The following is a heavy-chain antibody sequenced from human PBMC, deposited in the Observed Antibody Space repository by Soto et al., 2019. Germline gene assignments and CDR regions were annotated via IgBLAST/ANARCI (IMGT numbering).Heavy chain of an antibody. V-gene: IGHV1-69*01. CDR1: GGTFSSYA. J-gene: IGHJ6*02. Sequence: QVQLVQSGVEVKKPGSSVKVSCTASGGTFSSYAISWVRQAPGQGLEWMGGIIPISVTANYAQKFQGRVTITADDSTSTAYMELSSLRSEDTAVYYCARSQGSSTSLEIYYYYYYVMDVWGQGTTVTVSS. CDR3: ARSQGSSTSLEIYYYYYYVMDV. CDR2: IIPISVTA. D-gene: IGHD2-2*01.